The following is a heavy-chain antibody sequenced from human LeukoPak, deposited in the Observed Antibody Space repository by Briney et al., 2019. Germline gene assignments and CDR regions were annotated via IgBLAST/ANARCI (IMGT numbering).Heavy chain of an antibody. CDR2: IGPTGSDR. Sequence: GGSLRLSCAASGLTFSTSGFNWVRQAPGKGLEWVASIGPTGSDRYHADSIKGRFTISRDNANNFLYLQMNSLRAEDTAVYYCATETNGRHYDYWGQGTLLTVSS. V-gene: IGHV3-21*06. J-gene: IGHJ4*02. CDR3: ATETNGRHYDY. D-gene: IGHD1-14*01. CDR1: GLTFSTSG.